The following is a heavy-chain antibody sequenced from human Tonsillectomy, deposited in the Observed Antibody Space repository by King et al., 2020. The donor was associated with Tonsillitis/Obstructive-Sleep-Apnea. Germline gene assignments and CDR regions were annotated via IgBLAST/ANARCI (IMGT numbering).Heavy chain of an antibody. CDR3: TTADPGSSGSY. CDR2: IKSKGSGGTT. V-gene: IGHV3-15*01. D-gene: IGHD3-10*01. J-gene: IGHJ4*02. Sequence: VQLVESGGGLVKPGGSLRLSCATSGFSFSGAWMNWVRQAPGKGLEWVGRIKSKGSGGTTDYAAPVKGRFTVSRDDSKTTVYLQMDSLRTEDTAVYYCTTADPGSSGSYWGQGTLVAVSS. CDR1: GFSFSGAW.